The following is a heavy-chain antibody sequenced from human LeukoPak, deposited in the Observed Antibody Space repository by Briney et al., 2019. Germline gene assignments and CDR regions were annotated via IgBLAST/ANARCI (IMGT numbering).Heavy chain of an antibody. Sequence: GGSLRLSCTGSGFVFGDYAMNWVRQAPGKGLEWVGVTRSKAYGGTAEYAASVKGRFTISRDDSKSIAYLQMSSLKTQDTAVYYCTSDEGEDTSYWGQGTLVTVSS. D-gene: IGHD1-26*01. CDR2: TRSKAYGGTA. CDR3: TSDEGEDTSY. J-gene: IGHJ4*02. CDR1: GFVFGDYA. V-gene: IGHV3-49*04.